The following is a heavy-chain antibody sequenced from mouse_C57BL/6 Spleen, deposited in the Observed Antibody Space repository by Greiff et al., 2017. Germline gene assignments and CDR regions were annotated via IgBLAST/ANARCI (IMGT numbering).Heavy chain of an antibody. CDR2: IDPETGGT. CDR3: TRRPLLRYFDV. D-gene: IGHD1-2*01. Sequence: VQLQQSGAELVRPGASVTLSCKASGYTFTDYEMHWVKQTPVHGLEWIGAIDPETGGTAYNQKFKGKAILTADKSSSTAYMELRSLTSEDSAVYYCTRRPLLRYFDVWGTGTTVTVSS. V-gene: IGHV1-15*01. CDR1: GYTFTDYE. J-gene: IGHJ1*03.